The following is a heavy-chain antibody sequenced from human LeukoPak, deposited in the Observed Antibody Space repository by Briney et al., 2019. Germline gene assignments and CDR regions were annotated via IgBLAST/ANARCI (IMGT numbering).Heavy chain of an antibody. CDR3: ARGVLELRWAFDI. Sequence: SKTLSLTCTVSSGSITTFDWWSWVRQPPGKGLEWIGDISHSGNTNYNPSLRIRVAMSVDKSKNQVSLKLNSVTAADTAVYYCARGVLELRWAFDIWGQGTMVTVSS. CDR1: SGSITTFDW. V-gene: IGHV4-4*02. D-gene: IGHD4-23*01. CDR2: ISHSGNT. J-gene: IGHJ3*02.